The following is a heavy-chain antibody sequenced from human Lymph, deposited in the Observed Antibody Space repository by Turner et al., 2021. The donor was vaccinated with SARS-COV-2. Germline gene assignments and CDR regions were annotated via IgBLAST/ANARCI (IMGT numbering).Heavy chain of an antibody. Sequence: QVQLVQSGAEVRKPGSSVKVSCKASGGTFSTYAISWVRQAPGQGLEWMGGTIPILGIANYAQKFQGRVTITADKSTSTAYMELSSLRSEDTAVYHCARRHSGNYDAFDIWGQGTMVTVSS. CDR2: TIPILGIA. CDR3: ARRHSGNYDAFDI. J-gene: IGHJ3*02. D-gene: IGHD1-26*01. CDR1: GGTFSTYA. V-gene: IGHV1-69*04.